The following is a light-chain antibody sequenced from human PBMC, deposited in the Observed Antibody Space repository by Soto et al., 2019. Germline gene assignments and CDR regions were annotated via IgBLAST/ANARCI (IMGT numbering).Light chain of an antibody. CDR3: QQRSNWPPPMYT. CDR2: DAS. CDR1: QSVSSY. V-gene: IGKV3-11*01. Sequence: EIELTQSPATLSLSPGERATLSCRASQSVSSYLAWYQQKPGQAPRLLIYDASNRATGIPARFSGSGSGTDFTLTISSLEPEDFAVYYCQQRSNWPPPMYTFGQGTKLEIK. J-gene: IGKJ2*01.